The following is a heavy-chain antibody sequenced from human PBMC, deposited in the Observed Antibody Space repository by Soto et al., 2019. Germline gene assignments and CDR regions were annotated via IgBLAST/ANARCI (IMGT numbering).Heavy chain of an antibody. Sequence: GGSLRLSCAASGFTFSSYWMHWVRQAPGKGLVWVSRINSDGSSTSYADSVKGRFTISRDNAKNTLYLQMNSLRAEDRAVYYCTGGGHYDILTGYHPDWGQGTLVTVSS. CDR1: GFTFSSYW. CDR2: INSDGSST. V-gene: IGHV3-74*01. J-gene: IGHJ4*02. D-gene: IGHD3-9*01. CDR3: TGGGHYDILTGYHPD.